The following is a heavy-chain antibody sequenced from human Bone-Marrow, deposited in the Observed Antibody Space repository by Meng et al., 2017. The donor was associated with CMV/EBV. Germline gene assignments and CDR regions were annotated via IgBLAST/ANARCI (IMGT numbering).Heavy chain of an antibody. J-gene: IGHJ6*02. Sequence: GGSLRLSCAASGFTFDDYAMHWVRQAPGKGLEWVSGISWNSGSIGYADSVKGRFTISRDNAKNSLYLQMNSLRAEDTAVYYCARGGSSNPYYYYGMDVWGQGTTVTVSS. V-gene: IGHV3-9*01. CDR3: ARGGSSNPYYYYGMDV. CDR2: ISWNSGSI. D-gene: IGHD2-2*01. CDR1: GFTFDDYA.